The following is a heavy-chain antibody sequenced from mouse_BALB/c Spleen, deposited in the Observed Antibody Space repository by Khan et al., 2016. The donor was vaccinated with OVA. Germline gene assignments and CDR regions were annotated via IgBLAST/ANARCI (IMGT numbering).Heavy chain of an antibody. V-gene: IGHV3-2*02. D-gene: IGHD1-1*01. Sequence: EVQLQESGPGLVKPSQSLSLTCTVTGYSITSGYAWNWIRQFPGNKLEWMGHISYSGGTSYNPSLKSRISITRDTSKNQFFLQLNSVTTEDTATYYCARGNYYGYYFDYWGQGTPLTVSS. CDR2: ISYSGGT. J-gene: IGHJ2*01. CDR3: ARGNYYGYYFDY. CDR1: GYSITSGYA.